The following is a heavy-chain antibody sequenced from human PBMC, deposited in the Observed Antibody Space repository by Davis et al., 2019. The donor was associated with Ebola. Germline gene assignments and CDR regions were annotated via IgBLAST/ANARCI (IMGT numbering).Heavy chain of an antibody. CDR2: IIPIFGTA. V-gene: IGHV1-69*13. J-gene: IGHJ1*01. CDR3: ARETLREYSSVGFQH. D-gene: IGHD6-6*01. Sequence: SSVTVSCKASGGTFSSYAISWVRQAPGQGLEWMGGIIPIFGTANYAQKFQGRVTITADESTSTAYMELSSLRSEDTAVYYCARETLREYSSVGFQHWGQGTLVTVSS. CDR1: GGTFSSYA.